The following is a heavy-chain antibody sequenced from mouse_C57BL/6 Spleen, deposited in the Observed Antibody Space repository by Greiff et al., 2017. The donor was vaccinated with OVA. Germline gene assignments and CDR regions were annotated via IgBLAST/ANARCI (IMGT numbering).Heavy chain of an antibody. D-gene: IGHD1-1*01. CDR2: ISDGGSYT. CDR3: AREELLLRRSWGYFDV. J-gene: IGHJ1*03. CDR1: GFTFSSYA. V-gene: IGHV5-4*01. Sequence: EVQVVESGGGLVKPGGSLTLSCAASGFTFSSYAMSWVRQTPEKRLEWVATISDGGSYTYYPDNVKGRFTISRDNAKNNLYLQMSHLKSEDTAMYYCAREELLLRRSWGYFDVWGTGTTVTVSS.